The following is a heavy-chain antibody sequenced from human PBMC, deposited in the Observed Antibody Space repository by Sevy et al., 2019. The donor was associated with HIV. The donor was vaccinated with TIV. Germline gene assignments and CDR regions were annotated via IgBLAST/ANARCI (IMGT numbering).Heavy chain of an antibody. CDR3: AREAIVGAPHGVFDY. D-gene: IGHD1-26*01. J-gene: IGHJ4*02. CDR2: IIPIFGTA. CDR1: GGTFSSYA. V-gene: IGHV1-69*13. Sequence: ASVKVSCKASGGTFSSYAISWVRQAPGQGLEWMGGIIPIFGTANYAQKFQGRVTITADESTRTAYMELSSRRSEDTAVYYCAREAIVGAPHGVFDYWGQGTLVTVSS.